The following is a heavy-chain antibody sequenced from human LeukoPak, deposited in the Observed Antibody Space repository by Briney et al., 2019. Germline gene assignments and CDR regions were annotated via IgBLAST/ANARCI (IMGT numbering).Heavy chain of an antibody. V-gene: IGHV3-15*01. CDR3: TTSLTSGYYIDN. D-gene: IGHD3-3*01. J-gene: IGHJ4*02. CDR1: GFTFSNAW. Sequence: GGSLRLSCAASGFTFSNAWMSCVRQAPGKGLEWVGRIKSKIDGGTIDYAAPVKGRFTISRDDSKNTMYLQMNSLKIKDTAVYYCTTSLTSGYYIDNWGQGTLVTVSS. CDR2: IKSKIDGGTI.